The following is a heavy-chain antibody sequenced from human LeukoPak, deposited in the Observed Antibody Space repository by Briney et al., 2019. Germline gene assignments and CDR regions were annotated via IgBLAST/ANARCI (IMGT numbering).Heavy chain of an antibody. CDR2: IYTSGST. Sequence: SETLSLTCTVFGDSISSYYWSWIRQPAGKGLEWIGRIYTSGSTNYNPSLKSRVTMSVDTSKNQFSLKLSSVTAADTAVYYCARDRANFGYFDWLEDDGMDVWGQGTTVTVSS. D-gene: IGHD3-9*01. V-gene: IGHV4-4*07. J-gene: IGHJ6*02. CDR1: GDSISSYY. CDR3: ARDRANFGYFDWLEDDGMDV.